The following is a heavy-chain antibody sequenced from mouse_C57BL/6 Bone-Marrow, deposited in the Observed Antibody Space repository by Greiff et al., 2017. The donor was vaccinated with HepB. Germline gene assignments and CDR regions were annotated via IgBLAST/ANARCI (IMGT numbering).Heavy chain of an antibody. J-gene: IGHJ3*01. CDR1: GYTFTSYW. CDR2: IDPSDSYT. V-gene: IGHV1-59*01. D-gene: IGHD2-4*01. CDR3: ARNADYGWFAY. Sequence: QVQLQQPGAELVRPGTSVKLSCKASGYTFTSYWMHWVKQRPGQGLEWIGVIDPSDSYTNYNQKFKGKATLTVDTSSSTAYIQLSSLTSEDSAVYYCARNADYGWFAYWGQGTLVTVSA.